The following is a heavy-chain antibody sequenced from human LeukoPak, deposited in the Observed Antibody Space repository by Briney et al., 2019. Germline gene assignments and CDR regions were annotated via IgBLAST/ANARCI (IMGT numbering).Heavy chain of an antibody. V-gene: IGHV1-24*01. J-gene: IGHJ1*01. D-gene: IGHD1-14*01. CDR3: ATSSLTAQTPTTSEYFQH. Sequence: ASVQVSCKVSGYTLTELSMHWVRQAPGKGLEWMGGFDPEDGETIYAQKFQGRVTMTEDTSTDTAYMELSSLRSEDTAVYYCATSSLTAQTPTTSEYFQHWGQGTLVTVSS. CDR2: FDPEDGET. CDR1: GYTLTELS.